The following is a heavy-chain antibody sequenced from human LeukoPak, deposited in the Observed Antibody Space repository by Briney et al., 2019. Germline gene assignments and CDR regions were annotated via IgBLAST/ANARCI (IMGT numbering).Heavy chain of an antibody. D-gene: IGHD6-13*01. Sequence: GGPQSLPCTVSGYTFCLSAMLGAPRACGGGVVGVGRIRSKANSYATAYAASVKGRFTISRDDSKNTAYLQMNSLKTEDTAVYYCTRHFYSSRWTLYDAFDIWGQGTMVTVSS. CDR2: IRSKANSYAT. CDR1: GYTFCLSA. J-gene: IGHJ3*02. CDR3: TRHFYSSRWTLYDAFDI. V-gene: IGHV3-73*01.